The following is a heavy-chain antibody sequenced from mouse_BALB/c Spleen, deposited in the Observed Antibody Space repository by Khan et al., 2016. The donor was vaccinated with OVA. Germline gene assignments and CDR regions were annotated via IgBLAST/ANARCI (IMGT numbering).Heavy chain of an antibody. D-gene: IGHD3-1*01. CDR1: GYTFTNYW. V-gene: IGHV1-63*02. CDR3: ARWATWYFDV. J-gene: IGHJ1*01. CDR2: IYPGGGYT. Sequence: QVQLKESGAELVRPGTSVKISCKASGYTFTNYWLGWIKQRPGHGLEWIGDIYPGGGYTNYNEKLKGQATLTAGTSSSTAYMQLSGLTSEDSTVYFCARWATWYFDVWGAGTTVTVSS.